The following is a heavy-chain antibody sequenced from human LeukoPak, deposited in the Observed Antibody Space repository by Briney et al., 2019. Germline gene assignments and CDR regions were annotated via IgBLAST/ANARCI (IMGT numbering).Heavy chain of an antibody. CDR3: VRNYYGSGTWDSFFDY. J-gene: IGHJ4*02. CDR2: ISGGGGST. Sequence: GGSLRLSCATSGFTFTNYAMSWVRQAPGKGLQWVSGISGGGGSTYYADSVKGRFTISRDNSKNTLYLQMNSLRAEDTAVHYCVRNYYGSGTWDSFFDYWGQGTLVTVSS. D-gene: IGHD3-10*01. V-gene: IGHV3-23*01. CDR1: GFTFTNYA.